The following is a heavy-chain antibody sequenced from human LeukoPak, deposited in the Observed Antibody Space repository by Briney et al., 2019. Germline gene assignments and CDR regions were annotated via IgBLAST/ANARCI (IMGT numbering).Heavy chain of an antibody. D-gene: IGHD6-19*01. CDR3: AKFVGSGWYNFDY. J-gene: IGHJ4*02. CDR1: GFTFSNYG. V-gene: IGHV3-23*01. Sequence: GGSLRLSCAASGFTFSNYGMNWVRQAPGKGLEWVSRISGTGGTTFYADSVKGRFTISRDNSKNTLYLQMNSLRVEDTAVYYCAKFVGSGWYNFDYWGQGTLVTVSS. CDR2: ISGTGGTT.